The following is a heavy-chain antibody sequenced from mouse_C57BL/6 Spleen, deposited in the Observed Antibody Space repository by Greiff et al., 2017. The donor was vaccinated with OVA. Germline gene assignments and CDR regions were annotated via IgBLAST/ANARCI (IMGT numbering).Heavy chain of an antibody. Sequence: QVQLQQPGAELVMPGASVKLSCKASGYTFTSYWMHWVKQRPGQGLEWIGEIDPSDSYTTYNQKFKGKSTLTVDKSSSTAYMQLSSLTSEDSAVYYCARRGNYGYAMDYWGQGTSVTVSS. CDR2: IDPSDSYT. CDR3: ARRGNYGYAMDY. D-gene: IGHD2-1*01. V-gene: IGHV1-69*01. CDR1: GYTFTSYW. J-gene: IGHJ4*01.